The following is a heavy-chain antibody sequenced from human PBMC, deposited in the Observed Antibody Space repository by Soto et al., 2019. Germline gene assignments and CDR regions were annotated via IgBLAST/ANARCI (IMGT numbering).Heavy chain of an antibody. D-gene: IGHD6-13*01. CDR1: GGSISSSSYY. J-gene: IGHJ5*02. Sequence: QLQLQESGPGLVKPSETLSLTCTVSGGSISSSSYYWGWIRQPPGKGLEWIGSIYYSGSTYYNPSLKSRVTISEDTSKNQFPLKLSSVTAADTAVYYCARRQQLVPFDWFDPWGQGTLVTVSS. V-gene: IGHV4-39*01. CDR2: IYYSGST. CDR3: ARRQQLVPFDWFDP.